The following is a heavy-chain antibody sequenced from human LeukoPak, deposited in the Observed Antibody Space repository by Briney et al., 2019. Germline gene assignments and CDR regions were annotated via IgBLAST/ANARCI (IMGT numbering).Heavy chain of an antibody. J-gene: IGHJ4*02. CDR1: GDSISSYY. V-gene: IGHV4-4*07. CDR2: ISASGRT. D-gene: IGHD6-19*01. Sequence: SETLSLTCTVSGDSISSYYWSWIRQPAGRGLEWIGRISASGRTNYNPSLKSRVTLSLDTSKNQFSLRLSSATAADTAVYYCARDTGRYSSGWTYYFDYWGQGTLVTVSS. CDR3: ARDTGRYSSGWTYYFDY.